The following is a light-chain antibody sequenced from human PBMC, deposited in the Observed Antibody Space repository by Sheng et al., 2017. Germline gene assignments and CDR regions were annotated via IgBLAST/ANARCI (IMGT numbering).Light chain of an antibody. CDR3: CSYAGSTTWV. J-gene: IGLJ3*02. Sequence: QSALTQPASVSGSPGQSITISCTGTSSDVGSYNLVSWYQQHPGKVPKLMIYEGNKRPSGVSNRFSGSKSGNTASLTISGLQAEDEAAYYCCSYAGSTTWVFGGGTRLTVL. CDR1: SSDVGSYNL. CDR2: EGN. V-gene: IGLV2-23*01.